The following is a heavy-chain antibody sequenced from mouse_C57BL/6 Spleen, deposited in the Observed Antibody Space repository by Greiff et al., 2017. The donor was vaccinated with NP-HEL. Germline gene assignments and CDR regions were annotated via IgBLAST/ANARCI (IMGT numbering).Heavy chain of an antibody. D-gene: IGHD1-1*01. V-gene: IGHV5-17*01. CDR3: ARPSSPYYYAMDY. CDR1: GFTFSDYG. J-gene: IGHJ4*01. Sequence: EVQLQESGGGLVKPGGSLKLSCAASGFTFSDYGMHWVRQAPEKGLEWVAYISSGSSTIYYADTVKGRFTISRDNAKNTLFLQMTSLRSEDTAMYYCARPSSPYYYAMDYWGQGTSVTVSS. CDR2: ISSGSSTI.